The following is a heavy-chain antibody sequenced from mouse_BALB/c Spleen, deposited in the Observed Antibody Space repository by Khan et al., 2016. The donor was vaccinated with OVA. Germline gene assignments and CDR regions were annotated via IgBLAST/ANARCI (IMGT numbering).Heavy chain of an antibody. CDR2: IFPGTGTT. J-gene: IGHJ3*01. D-gene: IGHD2-1*01. CDR3: ARGYFGNYEFVY. Sequence: QVQLKQSGAELVKPGASVKLSCKTSGYTFTSYWIQWVKQRPGQGLGWIGQIFPGTGTTYYNENFKGKATLTVDTSSSPAYMQVSSLTSEDSAVYFCARGYFGNYEFVYWGQGTMVTVSP. V-gene: IGHV1S132*01. CDR1: GYTFTSYW.